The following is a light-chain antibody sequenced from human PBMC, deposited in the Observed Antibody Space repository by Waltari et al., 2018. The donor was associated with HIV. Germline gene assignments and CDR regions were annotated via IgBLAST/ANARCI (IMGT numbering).Light chain of an antibody. V-gene: IGLV2-23*02. CDR2: DVN. CDR3: CSYAGSNFV. Sequence: QSALTQPASVSGSPGQSFTLSCTGTTSSVGPYDYVTWYQQHPGKAPKLILYDVNRRPSGVSYRFSGSKSGNTASLTISGLQAEDEADYYCCSYAGSNFVFGSGTKVIVL. J-gene: IGLJ1*01. CDR1: TSSVGPYDY.